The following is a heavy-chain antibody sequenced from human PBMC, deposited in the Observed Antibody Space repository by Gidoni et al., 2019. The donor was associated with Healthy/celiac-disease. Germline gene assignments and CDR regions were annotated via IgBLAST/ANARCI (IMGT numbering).Heavy chain of an antibody. CDR1: GGSFSGYY. D-gene: IGHD3-3*01. CDR3: ARGTTNDFWSGYGMDV. J-gene: IGHJ6*02. V-gene: IGHV4-34*02. Sequence: QVQLQQWGAGLLKPSETLSLTCAVYGGSFSGYYWSWIRQPPGKGLEWIGEIDHSGSTNYNPSLKSRVTISVDTSKNQFSLKLSSVTAADTAVYYCARGTTNDFWSGYGMDVWGQGTTVTVSS. CDR2: IDHSGST.